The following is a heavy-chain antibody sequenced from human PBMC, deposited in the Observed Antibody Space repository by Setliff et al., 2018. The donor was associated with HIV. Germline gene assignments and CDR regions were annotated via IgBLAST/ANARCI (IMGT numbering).Heavy chain of an antibody. D-gene: IGHD2-2*01. Sequence: SETLSLTCTVSGDSISSGSNYWSWIRRPAGKGLEWIGRMYTSGPRYNPSLENRVTISVDTSKSQFFLMLSSVTAADTAVYYCARASSDIPGVDSNYFDDWGQGTLVTVSS. CDR2: MYTSGP. CDR1: GDSISSGSNY. V-gene: IGHV4-61*02. CDR3: ARASSDIPGVDSNYFDD. J-gene: IGHJ4*02.